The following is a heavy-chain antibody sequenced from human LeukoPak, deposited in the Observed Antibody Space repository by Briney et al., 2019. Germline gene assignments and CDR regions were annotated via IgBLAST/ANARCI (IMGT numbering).Heavy chain of an antibody. CDR2: IYYSGST. Sequence: SETLSLTCTVSGGSISSGGYYWSWIRQHPGKGLEWIGYIYYSGSTYYNPSLKSRVTISVDTSKNQFSLKLSSVTAADTAVYYCARTGRRGYGMDVWGQGTTVTVSS. V-gene: IGHV4-31*03. CDR3: ARTGRRGYGMDV. CDR1: GGSISSGGYY. D-gene: IGHD3-10*01. J-gene: IGHJ6*02.